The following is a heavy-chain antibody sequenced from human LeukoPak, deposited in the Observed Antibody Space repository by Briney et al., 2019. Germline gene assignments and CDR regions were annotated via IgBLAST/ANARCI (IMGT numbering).Heavy chain of an antibody. D-gene: IGHD6-13*01. CDR1: GFTFSSYA. J-gene: IGHJ1*01. Sequence: PGGSLRLSCAASGFTFSSYAMSWVRQAPGKGLEWVSVISGTGASTYYADSVKGRFTISRDNSKNTLYLQMNSLRAEDTAVYYCAGGEYTSSWYAEYFQHWGQGTLVTVSS. CDR3: AGGEYTSSWYAEYFQH. CDR2: ISGTGAST. V-gene: IGHV3-23*01.